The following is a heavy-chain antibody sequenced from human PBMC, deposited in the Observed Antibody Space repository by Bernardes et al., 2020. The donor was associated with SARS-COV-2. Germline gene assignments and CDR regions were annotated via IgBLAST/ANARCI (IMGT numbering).Heavy chain of an antibody. CDR2: ISRNSGSI. D-gene: IGHD2-15*01. CDR1: GFTFDDYA. Sequence: GGSLRLSCAASGFTFDDYAMHWVRQAPGKGLEWVSGISRNSGSIYSADSVKGRFTISRDNVKNSLYLQMNSLRVEDTALYYCVKDMFVGDDFVDVPTFLEVGYFHYYGMDVWGQGTTVTVSS. J-gene: IGHJ6*02. V-gene: IGHV3-9*01. CDR3: VKDMFVGDDFVDVPTFLEVGYFHYYGMDV.